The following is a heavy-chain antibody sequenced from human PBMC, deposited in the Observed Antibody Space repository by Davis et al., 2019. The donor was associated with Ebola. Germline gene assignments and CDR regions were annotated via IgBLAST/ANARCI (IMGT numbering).Heavy chain of an antibody. Sequence: PGGSLRLSCAASGFTFSSYAMSWVRQAPGKGLEWVSAISGSGGSTYYADSVKGRFTISRDNSKNTLYLQMNSLRAEDTAVYYCARESTPKQQLSYYGMDVWGQGTTVTVSS. CDR2: ISGSGGST. CDR3: ARESTPKQQLSYYGMDV. V-gene: IGHV3-23*01. D-gene: IGHD6-13*01. J-gene: IGHJ6*02. CDR1: GFTFSSYA.